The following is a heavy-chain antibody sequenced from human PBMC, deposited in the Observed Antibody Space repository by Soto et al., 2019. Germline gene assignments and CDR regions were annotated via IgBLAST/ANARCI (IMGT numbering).Heavy chain of an antibody. CDR1: GGSISGYY. J-gene: IGHJ5*02. D-gene: IGHD3-3*01. CDR2: IYYSGST. CDR3: ARAYYDFWSGYLNWFDP. Sequence: SETLSLTCTVSGGSISGYYWSWIRQPPGKGLEWIGYIYYSGSTNYNPSLKSRVTISVDTSKNQFSLKLSSVTAADTAVYYCARAYYDFWSGYLNWFDPWGQGTLVTVSS. V-gene: IGHV4-59*01.